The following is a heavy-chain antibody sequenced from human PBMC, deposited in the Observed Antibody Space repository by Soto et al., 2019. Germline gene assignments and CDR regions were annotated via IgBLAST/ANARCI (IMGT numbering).Heavy chain of an antibody. J-gene: IGHJ6*02. V-gene: IGHV4-4*02. Sequence: SETLSLTCAVSGDSISSSNWWSWVRQAPGKGLEWIGEISHSGSTNYNPSLQSRVTISVDKSNNQFSLKLSSVTAADTAVYYCARETLEAWYGMDVWGQGTTVTVSS. CDR2: ISHSGST. CDR3: ARETLEAWYGMDV. CDR1: GDSISSSNW.